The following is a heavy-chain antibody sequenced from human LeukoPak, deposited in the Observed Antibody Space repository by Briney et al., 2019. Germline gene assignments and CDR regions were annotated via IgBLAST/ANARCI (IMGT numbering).Heavy chain of an antibody. CDR2: IYPGDSDT. D-gene: IGHD3-10*01. Sequence: GESLKISCKGSGYSFTSYWIGWVRQMPGKGLEWMGIIYPGDSDTRYSPSFQGQVTISADKSISTAYLQWSSLKASDTAMYYCARTSMGTMVRGVFDYWGQGTLVTVSS. CDR1: GYSFTSYW. CDR3: ARTSMGTMVRGVFDY. J-gene: IGHJ4*02. V-gene: IGHV5-51*01.